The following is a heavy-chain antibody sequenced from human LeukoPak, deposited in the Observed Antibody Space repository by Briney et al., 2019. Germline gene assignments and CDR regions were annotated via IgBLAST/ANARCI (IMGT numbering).Heavy chain of an antibody. Sequence: PGGCLRLSCAASGFTFSDYYMSWIRQAPGKGLEWVSYISSSGSTIYYADSVKGRFTISRDNAKNSLYLQMNSLRAEDTAVYYCARDREYSSSWFDYWGQGTLVTVSS. CDR2: ISSSGSTI. CDR1: GFTFSDYY. CDR3: ARDREYSSSWFDY. V-gene: IGHV3-11*01. D-gene: IGHD6-13*01. J-gene: IGHJ4*02.